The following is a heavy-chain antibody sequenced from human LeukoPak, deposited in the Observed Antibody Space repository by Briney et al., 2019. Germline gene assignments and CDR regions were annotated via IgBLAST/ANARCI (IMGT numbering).Heavy chain of an antibody. CDR1: GGSISSYY. D-gene: IGHD3-9*01. J-gene: IGHJ6*03. V-gene: IGHV4-4*09. CDR3: ARSSRDILTGHIDYYYYMDV. Sequence: SETLSLTCTVSGGSISSYYWSWIRQPPGKGLEWIGYIYTSGSTNYNPSLKSRVTISVDTSKNQFSLKLSSVTAADTAVYYCARSSRDILTGHIDYYYYMDVWGKGTTVTVSS. CDR2: IYTSGST.